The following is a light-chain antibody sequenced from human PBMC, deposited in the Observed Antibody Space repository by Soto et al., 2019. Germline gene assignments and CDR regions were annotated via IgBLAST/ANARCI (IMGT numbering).Light chain of an antibody. V-gene: IGKV1-12*01. Sequence: DIQMTQSPSSVSASVGDRVTITCRASQGINRWLAWYQQKPGKAPKLLIYATSNLQSGVPSRFSGSGSGTEYSLPIRGLQPEDFGTYSCQQANSFPWTFGQGTKVEIK. CDR3: QQANSFPWT. CDR1: QGINRW. J-gene: IGKJ1*01. CDR2: ATS.